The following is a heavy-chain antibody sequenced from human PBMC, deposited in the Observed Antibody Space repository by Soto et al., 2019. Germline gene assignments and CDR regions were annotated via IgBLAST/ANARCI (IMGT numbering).Heavy chain of an antibody. D-gene: IGHD6-19*01. J-gene: IGHJ5*02. CDR1: GYTFSSYG. CDR3: ARVDIAVAGNWFDP. CDR2: ISAYNSNT. Sequence: ASVKVSCKASGYTFSSYGISWVRQAPGQGLEWMGWISAYNSNTNYAQNFQDRLTMTTDTSTSTAYMELRSLRSDDTAVYYCARVDIAVAGNWFDPWGQGTLVTVSS. V-gene: IGHV1-18*01.